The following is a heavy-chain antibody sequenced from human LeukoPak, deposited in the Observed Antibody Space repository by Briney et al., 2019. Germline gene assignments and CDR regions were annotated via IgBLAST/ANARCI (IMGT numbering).Heavy chain of an antibody. D-gene: IGHD3-22*01. CDR2: IYYSGST. Sequence: SETLSLTCTVSGGSISNYYWSWIRQPPGKGLEWIGYIYYSGSTNYNPSLKSRVTISVDTSKNQFSLKLSSVTAADTAVYYCATYYYDSSGYYGWFDPWGQGTLVTVSS. V-gene: IGHV4-59*01. CDR3: ATYYYDSSGYYGWFDP. CDR1: GGSISNYY. J-gene: IGHJ5*02.